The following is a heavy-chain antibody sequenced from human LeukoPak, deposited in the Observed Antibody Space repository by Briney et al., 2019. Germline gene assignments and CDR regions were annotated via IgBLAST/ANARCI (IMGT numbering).Heavy chain of an antibody. D-gene: IGHD4-17*01. J-gene: IGHJ6*03. CDR2: IRSKTYGGAI. V-gene: IGHV3-49*03. CDR3: ARDQLGGDPQNYYYYYMDV. Sequence: PGGSLRLSCTTSGFTFGDYALSWFRQAPGKGLEWVGFIRSKTYGGAIEYAASVKGRFTISRDDSKSIAYLQMNSLKTEDTAVYFCARDQLGGDPQNYYYYYMDVWGKGTTVTVSS. CDR1: GFTFGDYA.